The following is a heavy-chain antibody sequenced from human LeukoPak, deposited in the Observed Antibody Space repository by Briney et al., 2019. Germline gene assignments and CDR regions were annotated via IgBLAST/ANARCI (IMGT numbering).Heavy chain of an antibody. CDR2: IYYSGSN. CDR3: SSLDYYGDYAVAFYI. D-gene: IGHD4-17*01. J-gene: IGHJ3*02. Sequence: SETLSLTRTVAGGSISSYYWSWIRQPPGKGLEWIGYIYYSGSNNYNPSLKSRVTISVATAKNQYSLKLSSVTAAATAVYYCSSLDYYGDYAVAFYIWGHGTMVTVAS. V-gene: IGHV4-59*08. CDR1: GGSISSYY.